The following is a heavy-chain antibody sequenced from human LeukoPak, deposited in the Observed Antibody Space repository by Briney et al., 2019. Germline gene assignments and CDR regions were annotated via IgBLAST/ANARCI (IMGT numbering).Heavy chain of an antibody. CDR1: GGSFSGYY. Sequence: SETLSLTCAVYGGSFSGYYWSWIRQPPGKGLEWIAEINHSGSTNYNPSLKSRVTISVDTSKNQFSLKLSSVTAADTAVYYCARGGVVIYYYYYGMDVWGQGTTVTVSS. CDR2: INHSGST. D-gene: IGHD3-22*01. V-gene: IGHV4-34*01. CDR3: ARGGVVIYYYYYGMDV. J-gene: IGHJ6*02.